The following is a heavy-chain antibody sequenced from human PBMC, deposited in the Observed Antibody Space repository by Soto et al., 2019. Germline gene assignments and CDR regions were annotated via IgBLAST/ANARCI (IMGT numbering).Heavy chain of an antibody. J-gene: IGHJ4*02. Sequence: EVQLLESGGGLVQPGGSLRLSCAASGFTFSTYAMIWVRQAPGKGLEWVSVITGSGGSTYYADSVKGRFTISRDTSKNTMFLQMNSLRVEDTAVYYCAKDRYGDYGGIDYWGQGTMVNVSS. V-gene: IGHV3-23*01. CDR1: GFTFSTYA. CDR3: AKDRYGDYGGIDY. D-gene: IGHD4-17*01. CDR2: ITGSGGST.